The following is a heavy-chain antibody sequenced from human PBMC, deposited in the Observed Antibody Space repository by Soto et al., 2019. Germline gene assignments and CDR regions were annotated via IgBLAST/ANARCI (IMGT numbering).Heavy chain of an antibody. D-gene: IGHD3-22*01. Sequence: PGGSLRLSCAASGFTFSSYSMNWVRQAPGKGLEWVSYISSSSSTIYYADSVKGRFTISRDNAKNSLYLQMNSLRDEDTAVYYCARDIDDSSGYYLNWFDPWGQGTLVTSPQ. V-gene: IGHV3-48*02. CDR3: ARDIDDSSGYYLNWFDP. CDR2: ISSSSSTI. J-gene: IGHJ5*02. CDR1: GFTFSSYS.